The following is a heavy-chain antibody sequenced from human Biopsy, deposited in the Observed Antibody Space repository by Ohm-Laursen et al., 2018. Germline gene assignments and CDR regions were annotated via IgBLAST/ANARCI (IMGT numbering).Heavy chain of an antibody. D-gene: IGHD3-9*01. CDR2: NIPILGTG. CDR1: GYTFTSYA. Sequence: SVKVSCKASGYTFTSYAISWVRQAPGQGLEWLGGNIPILGTGNYAQKFQDRVTVAADTSTSTATMELRSLRSDDTTVYYCATKLTGYFHHWGQGTLVIVSS. CDR3: ATKLTGYFHH. V-gene: IGHV1-69*06. J-gene: IGHJ1*01.